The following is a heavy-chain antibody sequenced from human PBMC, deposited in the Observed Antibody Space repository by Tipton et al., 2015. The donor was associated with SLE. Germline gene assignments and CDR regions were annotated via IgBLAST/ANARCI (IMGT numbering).Heavy chain of an antibody. CDR1: GFTFSSYR. V-gene: IGHV3-48*04. CDR2: ISSSSGTI. J-gene: IGHJ4*02. Sequence: SLRLSCAASGFTFSSYRMYWVRQAPGKGLEWVSHISSSSGTIYYADSVKGRFTISRDNAKNSLYLQMNSLRAEDTAVYYCVSDGSSWYYFDYWGQGTLVTVSS. CDR3: VSDGSSWYYFDY. D-gene: IGHD6-13*01.